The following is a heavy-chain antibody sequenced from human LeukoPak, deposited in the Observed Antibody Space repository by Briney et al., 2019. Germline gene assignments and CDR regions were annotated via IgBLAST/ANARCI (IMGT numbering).Heavy chain of an antibody. V-gene: IGHV3-23*01. D-gene: IGHD3-10*01. CDR3: ARVSGSFDM. Sequence: GGSLRLSCAASGFTFTNYAMAWVRQAPGKGLEWVSAFGGDSAYYADSVKGRFTISRDNSKNTLYLQVNSLRADDTAVYYCARVSGSFDMWGQGTMVTVSS. CDR2: FGGDSA. CDR1: GFTFTNYA. J-gene: IGHJ3*02.